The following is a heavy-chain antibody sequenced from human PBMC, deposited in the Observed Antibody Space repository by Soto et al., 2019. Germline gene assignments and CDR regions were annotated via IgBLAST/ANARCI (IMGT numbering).Heavy chain of an antibody. Sequence: QLQLQESGPGLVKPSETLSLTCTVSGGSISSSSYYWGWIRQPPGKGLEWIGSIYYSGSTYYNPSLKSRVTISVDTSKNQFSLKLSSVTAADTAVYYCASPMSSGWHKGNSYYFDYWGQGTLVTVSS. D-gene: IGHD6-19*01. CDR3: ASPMSSGWHKGNSYYFDY. CDR2: IYYSGST. CDR1: GGSISSSSYY. J-gene: IGHJ4*02. V-gene: IGHV4-39*01.